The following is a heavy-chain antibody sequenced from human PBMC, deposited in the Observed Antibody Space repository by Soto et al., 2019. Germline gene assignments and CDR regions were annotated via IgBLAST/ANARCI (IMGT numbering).Heavy chain of an antibody. J-gene: IGHJ6*02. CDR1: GYTLTELS. V-gene: IGHV1-24*01. D-gene: IGHD3-16*01. Sequence: QVQLVQSGAEVKKPGASVKVSCKVSGYTLTELSMHWLRQAPGKGLEWMGGVDPEDGETIYAQKFQGRVTMTEDTPTYTAYMELSSVRYEDTAVYYRATDRLSLMDVWRQGTTVTVSS. CDR2: VDPEDGET. CDR3: ATDRLSLMDV.